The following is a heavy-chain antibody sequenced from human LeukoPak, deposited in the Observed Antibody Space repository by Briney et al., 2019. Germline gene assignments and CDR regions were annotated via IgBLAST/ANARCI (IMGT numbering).Heavy chain of an antibody. D-gene: IGHD1-14*01. V-gene: IGHV1-8*01. Sequence: ASVKVSCKTSGYPFTIYEINWVRQAAGQGLEWMGWVHPDTGYADYAQKFQGRVTMTSDTSISTAYMELSSLRSDDTAAYFCARGPRNDPWGQGTLVTVSS. CDR1: GYPFTIYE. CDR2: VHPDTGYA. J-gene: IGHJ5*02. CDR3: ARGPRNDP.